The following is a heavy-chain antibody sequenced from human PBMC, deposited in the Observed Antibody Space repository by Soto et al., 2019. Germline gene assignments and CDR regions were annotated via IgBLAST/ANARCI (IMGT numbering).Heavy chain of an antibody. CDR1: GGSFSGYY. J-gene: IGHJ2*01. V-gene: IGHV4-34*01. Sequence: QVQLQQWGAGLLKPSETLSLTCAVYGGSFSGYYWSWIRQPPGKGLEWIGEINHSGSTKYNPSLKSRFTISVDTSKNQLSLKLTSVTAADTAVHYCARGTREGWYFDLWGRGTLVTVSS. CDR3: ARGTREGWYFDL. CDR2: INHSGST.